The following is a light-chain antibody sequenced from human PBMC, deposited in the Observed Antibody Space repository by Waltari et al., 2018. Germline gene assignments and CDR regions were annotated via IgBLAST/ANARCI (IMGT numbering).Light chain of an antibody. CDR1: QTVNSNY. CDR2: GAS. CDR3: QLYGTSFLWT. V-gene: IGKV3-20*01. Sequence: ESVLTQSPDTLSLSPGERATLSCRASQTVNSNYLAWYQQKSGQAPRLLIYGASKRATGIPDRFSGSGSETAFTLTISRLEPEDCAVYYCQLYGTSFLWTCGQGTRVEI. J-gene: IGKJ1*01.